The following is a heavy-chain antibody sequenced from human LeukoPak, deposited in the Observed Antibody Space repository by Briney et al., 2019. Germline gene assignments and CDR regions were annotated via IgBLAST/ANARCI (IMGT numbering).Heavy chain of an antibody. J-gene: IGHJ3*02. CDR1: VYTFTSYG. CDR2: ISAYNGNT. D-gene: IGHD6-19*01. V-gene: IGHV1-18*01. Sequence: ASVKVSCKASVYTFTSYGISWVRQAPGQGLEWMGWISAYNGNTNYAQKLQGRVTMTTDTSTSTAYMELRSLRSDDTAVYYCARGKKQWLVEDDAFDIWGQGTMVTVSS. CDR3: ARGKKQWLVEDDAFDI.